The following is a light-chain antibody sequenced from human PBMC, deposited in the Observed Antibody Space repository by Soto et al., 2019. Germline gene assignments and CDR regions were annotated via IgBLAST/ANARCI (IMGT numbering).Light chain of an antibody. CDR2: DVS. V-gene: IGLV2-14*03. J-gene: IGLJ3*02. CDR1: NHDIGGYDY. CDR3: GVYTSSDML. Sequence: QSVLTQPASVSGSPGQSITISCTGTNHDIGGYDYVSWYRHHPGKAPELLIYDVSNRPSGVSIRFSGSKSASTASLTISHLQAEDEADYYCGVYTSSDMLFGGGTKLTVL.